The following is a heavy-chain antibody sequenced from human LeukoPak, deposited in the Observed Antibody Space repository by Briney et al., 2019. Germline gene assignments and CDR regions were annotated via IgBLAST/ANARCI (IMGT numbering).Heavy chain of an antibody. V-gene: IGHV3-48*03. CDR2: ISSSSSTI. CDR3: ARDVYCSGGSCYPLNWFDP. Sequence: GGSLRLSCAASGFMFSSFEMNWVRQAPGKGLEWVSYISSSSSTIYYADSVKGRFTISRDNAKNSLYLQMNSLRAEDTAVYYCARDVYCSGGSCYPLNWFDPWGQGTLVTVSS. D-gene: IGHD2-15*01. J-gene: IGHJ5*02. CDR1: GFMFSSFE.